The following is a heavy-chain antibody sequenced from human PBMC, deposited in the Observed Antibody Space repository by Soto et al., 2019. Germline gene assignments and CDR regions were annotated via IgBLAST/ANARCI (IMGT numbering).Heavy chain of an antibody. CDR2: IYYSGST. D-gene: IGHD2-2*01. J-gene: IGHJ6*03. Sequence: PSETLSLTCTVSGGSISSSSYYWGWIRQPPGKGLEWIGSIYYSGSTYYNPSLKSRVTISVDTSKNQFSLKLSSVTAADTAVYYCARLQYQLLSSGIYYHMAVWGKGTKVTGS. CDR3: ARLQYQLLSSGIYYHMAV. V-gene: IGHV4-39*01. CDR1: GGSISSSSYY.